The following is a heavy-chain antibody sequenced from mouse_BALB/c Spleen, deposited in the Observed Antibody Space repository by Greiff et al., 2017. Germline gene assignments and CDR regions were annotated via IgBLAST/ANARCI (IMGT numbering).Heavy chain of an antibody. CDR2: ISYSGST. Sequence: DVKLVESGPGLVKPSQSLSLTCTVTGYSITSDYAWNWIRQFPGNKLEWMGYISYSGSTSYNPSLKSRISITRDTSKNQFFLQLNSVTTEDTATYYCAALYEDYAMDYWGQGTSVTVSS. D-gene: IGHD2-3*01. V-gene: IGHV3-2*02. CDR1: GYSITSDYA. CDR3: AALYEDYAMDY. J-gene: IGHJ4*01.